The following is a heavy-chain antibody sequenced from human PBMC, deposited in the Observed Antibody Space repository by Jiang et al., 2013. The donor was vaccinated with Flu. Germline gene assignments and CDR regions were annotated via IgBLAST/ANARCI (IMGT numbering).Heavy chain of an antibody. Sequence: RLSCAASGFTFSSYWMSWVRQAPGKGLEWVANIKQDGSEKYYVDSVKGRFTISRDNAKNSLYLQMNSLRAEDTAVYYCARSAHYYDSSGYYYWGQGTLVTVSS. CDR1: GFTFSSYW. CDR2: IKQDGSEK. V-gene: IGHV3-7*03. CDR3: ARSAHYYDSSGYYY. J-gene: IGHJ4*02. D-gene: IGHD3-22*01.